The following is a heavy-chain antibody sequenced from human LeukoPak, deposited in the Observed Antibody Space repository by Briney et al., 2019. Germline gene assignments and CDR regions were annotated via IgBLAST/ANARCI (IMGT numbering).Heavy chain of an antibody. D-gene: IGHD3-10*01. Sequence: GGSLRLSCAASGFTVSSNYMSWVRQAPGKGLEWVSVIYSGGSTYYADSVKGRFTISRDNSKNTLFLQMSSLRAEDTAVYYCAKEGSGSLWSFDYWGQGTLVTVSS. CDR1: GFTVSSNY. CDR2: IYSGGST. CDR3: AKEGSGSLWSFDY. J-gene: IGHJ4*02. V-gene: IGHV3-66*02.